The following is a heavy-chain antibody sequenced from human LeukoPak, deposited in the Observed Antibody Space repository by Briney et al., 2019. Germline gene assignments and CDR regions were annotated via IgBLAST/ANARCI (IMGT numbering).Heavy chain of an antibody. D-gene: IGHD1/OR15-1a*01. CDR1: GFTPSTNY. CDR3: AREWEQD. Sequence: GGSLRLSCAASGFTPSTNYMSWVRQAPGKGLEWVSVIYSGGSTYYADSVRGRFTISRDNSKNTLYLQMNSLRAEDTAVYYCAREWEQDWGQGTLVTVSS. V-gene: IGHV3-53*01. CDR2: IYSGGST. J-gene: IGHJ4*02.